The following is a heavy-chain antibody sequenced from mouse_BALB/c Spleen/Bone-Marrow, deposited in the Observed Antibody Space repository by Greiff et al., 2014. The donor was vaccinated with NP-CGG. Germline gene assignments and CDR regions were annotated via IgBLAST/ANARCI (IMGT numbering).Heavy chain of an antibody. CDR3: ARFPIYYGNYGAMDY. CDR1: GYTFTSYW. J-gene: IGHJ4*01. V-gene: IGHV1S41*01. D-gene: IGHD2-1*01. CDR2: IAPGSGST. Sequence: DLVKPGASVKLSCKASGYTFTSYWINWIKQRPGQGLEWIGRIAPGSGSTYYNGMFKGKATLTVDTSSSTAYIQLSSLSSEDSAVYFCARFPIYYGNYGAMDYWGQGTSVTV.